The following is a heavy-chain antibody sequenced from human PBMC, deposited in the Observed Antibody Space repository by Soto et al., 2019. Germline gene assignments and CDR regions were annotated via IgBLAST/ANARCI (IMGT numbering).Heavy chain of an antibody. CDR1: GYTFSGHY. Sequence: QVQLVQSGAEVKKPGASVRVSCKASGYTFSGHYMHWIRQALGQGPEWLGWINANSGDTDRAPKFQDRLTMTRDTSISTAYMELSRLRSDDTAVYYCARGGALDGTSPPFNHWGQGTLVTVSS. CDR3: ARGGALDGTSPPFNH. D-gene: IGHD6-19*01. CDR2: INANSGDT. J-gene: IGHJ4*02. V-gene: IGHV1-2*02.